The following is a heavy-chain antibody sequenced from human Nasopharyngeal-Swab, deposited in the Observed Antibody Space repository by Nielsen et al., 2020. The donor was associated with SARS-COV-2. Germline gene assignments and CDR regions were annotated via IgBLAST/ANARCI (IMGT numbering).Heavy chain of an antibody. J-gene: IGHJ6*03. V-gene: IGHV4-34*01. CDR2: INHSGST. CDR1: GGSFSAYY. Sequence: SETLSLTCAVYGGSFSAYYWGWIRQPPGKGLEWIAEINHSGSTNSNPSLTSRVTLSVDTSMNQFSLELRSVTAADTAVYYCARGLSGIVPAPILGLGPYYYYYYMDVWGKGTTVTVSS. D-gene: IGHD2-2*01. CDR3: ARGLSGIVPAPILGLGPYYYYYYMDV.